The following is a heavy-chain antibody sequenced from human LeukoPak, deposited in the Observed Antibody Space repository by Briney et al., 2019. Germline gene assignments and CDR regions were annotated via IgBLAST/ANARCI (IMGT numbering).Heavy chain of an antibody. Sequence: GGSLRLSCAASGFTFSSYSMNWVRQAPGKGLEWVSYISSSSSTIYYADSVKGRFTISRDNAKNSLYLQMNSLRAEDTAVYYCARETRDGYNLLDYWGQGTLVTVSS. J-gene: IGHJ4*02. V-gene: IGHV3-48*01. CDR1: GFTFSSYS. D-gene: IGHD5-24*01. CDR3: ARETRDGYNLLDY. CDR2: ISSSSSTI.